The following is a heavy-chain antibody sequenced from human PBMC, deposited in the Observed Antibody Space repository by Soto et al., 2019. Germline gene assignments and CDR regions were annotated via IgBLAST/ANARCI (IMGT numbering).Heavy chain of an antibody. V-gene: IGHV3-74*01. CDR3: ARPGYSNYGPGVDV. J-gene: IGHJ6*02. CDR2: IESDGSTT. D-gene: IGHD4-4*01. Sequence: EVQLVESGGGLVQPGGSLRLSCAASGFTFSVYWMHWVRQAPGKGLVWVSRIESDGSTTSYADSVKGRFTISRDNAKSTLYLQMNSLRAEDTAVYYCARPGYSNYGPGVDVWGQGTTVTVSS. CDR1: GFTFSVYW.